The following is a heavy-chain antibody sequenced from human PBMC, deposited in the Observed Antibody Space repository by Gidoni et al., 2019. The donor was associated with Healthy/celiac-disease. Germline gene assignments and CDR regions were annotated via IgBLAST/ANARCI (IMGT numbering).Heavy chain of an antibody. CDR3: ARDRAHSNYVDY. Sequence: QVQLVQSGAEAKTPGASVKVSCKAPGYTFTGYYMHWVRQAAGHGLEWMGWINPNSGGTNYAQKFQGRVTMTRDTSISTASMELSRLRSDDPAVYYCARDRAHSNYVDYWGQGTLVTVSS. J-gene: IGHJ4*02. D-gene: IGHD4-4*01. V-gene: IGHV1-2*02. CDR1: GYTFTGYY. CDR2: INPNSGGT.